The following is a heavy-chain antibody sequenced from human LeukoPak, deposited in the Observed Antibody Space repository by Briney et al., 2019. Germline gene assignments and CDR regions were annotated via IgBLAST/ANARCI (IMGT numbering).Heavy chain of an antibody. CDR2: MNPNSGNT. V-gene: IGHV1-8*03. CDR3: ARTYYYGSGRRHYYYYMDV. CDR1: GYTFTSYD. D-gene: IGHD3-10*01. Sequence: ASVKVSCKASGYTFTSYDINWVRQATGQGLEWMGWMNPNSGNTGYAQKFQGRVTITKNTSISTAYMELSSLRSEDTAVYYCARTYYYGSGRRHYYYYMDVWGKGTTVTVSS. J-gene: IGHJ6*03.